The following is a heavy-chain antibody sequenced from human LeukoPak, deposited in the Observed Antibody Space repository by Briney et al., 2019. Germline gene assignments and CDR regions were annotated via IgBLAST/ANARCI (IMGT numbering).Heavy chain of an antibody. V-gene: IGHV3-21*01. Sequence: GGSLRLSCAASGFTFSSYSMNWVRQAPGKGLEWVSSISSSSSYIYYADSVKGRFTISRDNAKNSLYLQMNSLRAEDTAVYYCARAQLERPTVTASDIWGQGTMVTVSS. CDR2: ISSSSSYI. D-gene: IGHD1-1*01. J-gene: IGHJ3*02. CDR3: ARAQLERPTVTASDI. CDR1: GFTFSSYS.